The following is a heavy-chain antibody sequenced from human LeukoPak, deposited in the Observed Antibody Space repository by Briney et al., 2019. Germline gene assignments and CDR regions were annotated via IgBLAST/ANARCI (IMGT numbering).Heavy chain of an antibody. J-gene: IGHJ4*02. CDR1: GFTFSSYD. CDR3: AKDQYDYVRGEFDY. D-gene: IGHD3-16*01. Sequence: GGSLRLSCAASGFTFSSYDMHWVRQAPGKGLEWVAVISYDGNDKHYADSVKGRFTISRDNSKNTLYLQMNSLRAEDTAVYYCAKDQYDYVRGEFDYWGQGTLVTVSS. CDR2: ISYDGNDK. V-gene: IGHV3-30*18.